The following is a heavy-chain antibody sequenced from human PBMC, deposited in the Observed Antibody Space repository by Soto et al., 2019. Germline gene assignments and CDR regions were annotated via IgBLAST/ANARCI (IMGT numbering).Heavy chain of an antibody. V-gene: IGHV4-31*03. D-gene: IGHD3-10*01. Sequence: SETLSLTCTVSGGSISSGGYYWSWIRQHPGKGLEWIGYIYYSGSTYYNPSLKSRVTISVDTSKNQFSLKLSSVTAADTAVYYCARDSAGQMNYWGQGTLVTVSS. J-gene: IGHJ4*02. CDR2: IYYSGST. CDR1: GGSISSGGYY. CDR3: ARDSAGQMNY.